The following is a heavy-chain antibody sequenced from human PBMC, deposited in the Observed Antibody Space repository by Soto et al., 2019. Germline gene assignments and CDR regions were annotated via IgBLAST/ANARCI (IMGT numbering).Heavy chain of an antibody. Sequence: PGGSLRLSCAASGFTFSSYSMNWVRQAPGKGLEWVSYISSSSSTIYCADSVKGRFTISRDNAKNSLYLQMNSLRAEDTAVYYCAREGITMVRGVMRPDAFDIWGQGTMVTVSS. CDR2: ISSSSSTI. CDR3: AREGITMVRGVMRPDAFDI. V-gene: IGHV3-48*01. J-gene: IGHJ3*02. CDR1: GFTFSSYS. D-gene: IGHD3-10*01.